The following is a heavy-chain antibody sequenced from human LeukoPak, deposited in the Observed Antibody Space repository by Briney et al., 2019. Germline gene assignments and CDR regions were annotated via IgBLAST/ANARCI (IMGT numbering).Heavy chain of an antibody. CDR2: ISAYKVNT. CDR1: GYTFTSYG. J-gene: IGHJ3*02. Sequence: ASVKVSCKASGYTFTSYGISWVRQAPGQGLEWMGWISAYKVNTNYAQKPQGRVTMSTDTSTSTAYMELRSLRSDDTAVYYCARGSGYYYDSSGYYYFAAFDIWGQGTMVTVSS. CDR3: ARGSGYYYDSSGYYYFAAFDI. V-gene: IGHV1-18*01. D-gene: IGHD3-22*01.